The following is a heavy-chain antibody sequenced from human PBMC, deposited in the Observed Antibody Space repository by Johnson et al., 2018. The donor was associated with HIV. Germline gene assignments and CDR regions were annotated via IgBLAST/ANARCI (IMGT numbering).Heavy chain of an antibody. D-gene: IGHD6-19*01. V-gene: IGHV3-30*04. CDR2: ISYDGSNK. CDR3: AKDLEEGQQWLIGAFDI. CDR1: GFTFSSYA. Sequence: QAQLVESGGGVVQPGRSLRLSCAASGFTFSSYAMHWVRQAPGKGLEWVAVISYDGSNKYYADSVKGRFTISRDNAKNTLYLQMNSLRAEDTAVYYCAKDLEEGQQWLIGAFDIWGQGTMVTVSS. J-gene: IGHJ3*02.